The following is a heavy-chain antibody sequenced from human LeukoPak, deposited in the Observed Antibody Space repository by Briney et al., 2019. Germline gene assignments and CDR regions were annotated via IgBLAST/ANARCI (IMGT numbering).Heavy chain of an antibody. Sequence: GGSLRLSCAASGFTFRDYYMSWIRQAPGKGLEWVSFISTRDSSSHTNYAESVRGRFTISRDDGQNSLYLQMNSLSAEDTALYYCATLRDYAWTHWGQGTLVTVSS. D-gene: IGHD4-17*01. CDR3: ATLRDYAWTH. CDR1: GFTFRDYY. V-gene: IGHV3-11*06. J-gene: IGHJ4*02. CDR2: ISTRDSSSHT.